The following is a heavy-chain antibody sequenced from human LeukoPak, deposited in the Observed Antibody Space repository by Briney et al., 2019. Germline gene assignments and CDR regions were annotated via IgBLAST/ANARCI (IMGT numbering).Heavy chain of an antibody. J-gene: IGHJ4*02. D-gene: IGHD3-10*01. Sequence: PGGSLRLSCTASGFIFSSYGMHWVRQAPGKGLEWVAFIRYDGSNKYYADSVKGRFTISRDNSKNTLYLQMNSLRAEDTAVYYCARSRAGLLWFGESLGYWGQGTLVTVSS. CDR2: IRYDGSNK. V-gene: IGHV3-30*02. CDR3: ARSRAGLLWFGESLGY. CDR1: GFIFSSYG.